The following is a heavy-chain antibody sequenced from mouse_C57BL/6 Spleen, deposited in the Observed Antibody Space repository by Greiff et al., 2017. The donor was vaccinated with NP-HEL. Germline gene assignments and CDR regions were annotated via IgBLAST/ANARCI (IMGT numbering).Heavy chain of an antibody. CDR3: ARDGITTVVDY. J-gene: IGHJ2*01. Sequence: EVQLQESGPGLVKPSQSLSLTCSVTGYSITSGYYWNWIRQFPGNKLEWMGYISYDGSNNYNPSLKNRISITRDTSKNQFFLKLNSVTTEDTATYYCARDGITTVVDYWGQGTTLTVSS. D-gene: IGHD1-1*01. CDR1: GYSITSGYY. V-gene: IGHV3-6*01. CDR2: ISYDGSN.